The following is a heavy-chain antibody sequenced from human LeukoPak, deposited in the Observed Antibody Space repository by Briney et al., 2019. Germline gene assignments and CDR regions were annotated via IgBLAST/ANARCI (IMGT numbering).Heavy chain of an antibody. V-gene: IGHV1-2*06. Sequence: GASVKVSCKASGYTFTGYYMHWVGQAPGQGLEWMGRINPNSGGTNYAQKFQGRVTMTRDTSISTAYMELSRLRSDDTAVYYCARVSYGDYYFDYWGQGTLVTVSS. CDR3: ARVSYGDYYFDY. CDR1: GYTFTGYY. CDR2: INPNSGGT. J-gene: IGHJ4*02. D-gene: IGHD4-17*01.